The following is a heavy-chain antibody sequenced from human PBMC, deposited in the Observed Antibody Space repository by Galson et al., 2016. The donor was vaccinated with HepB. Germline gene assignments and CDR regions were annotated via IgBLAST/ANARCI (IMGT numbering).Heavy chain of an antibody. CDR1: GGSFSGYY. D-gene: IGHD4-17*01. J-gene: IGHJ3*02. V-gene: IGHV4-34*01. Sequence: SLTCAVYGGSFSGYYCSWIRQHTGTGLEWIGEINHRGSTNYNPSLKSRVTISVDTSKNQFSLKLSSVTAADTAVYYFERTRYGDYDSAFDIWGQGTMVTVSS. CDR2: INHRGST. CDR3: ERTRYGDYDSAFDI.